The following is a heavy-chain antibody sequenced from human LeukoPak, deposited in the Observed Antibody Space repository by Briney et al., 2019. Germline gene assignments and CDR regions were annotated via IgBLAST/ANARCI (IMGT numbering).Heavy chain of an antibody. Sequence: ASVKVSCKASGYTFTSYDINWVRQATGHGLEWMGWMNPNSGNTGYVQKFQGRVTMTRNTSTNTAYMELSSLRSEDTAVYYCGRGRGNGRPENYFDYWGQGTLVTVSS. CDR2: MNPNSGNT. D-gene: IGHD2-8*01. CDR3: GRGRGNGRPENYFDY. CDR1: GYTFTSYD. J-gene: IGHJ4*02. V-gene: IGHV1-8*01.